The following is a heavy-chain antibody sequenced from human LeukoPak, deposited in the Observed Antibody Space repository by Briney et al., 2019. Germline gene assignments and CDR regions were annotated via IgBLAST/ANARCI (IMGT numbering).Heavy chain of an antibody. D-gene: IGHD6-19*01. CDR1: GFTFSDYW. CDR3: AGSSGWARYFDY. V-gene: IGHV3-7*05. CDR2: IKQVGSEK. J-gene: IGHJ4*02. Sequence: PGGSLRLSCAASGFTFSDYWMSWVRQAPGKGLEWVANIKQVGSEKYYVDSVKGRFTISRDNAKNSLYLQMNSLRAEDTAVYYCAGSSGWARYFDYWGQGTLVTVSS.